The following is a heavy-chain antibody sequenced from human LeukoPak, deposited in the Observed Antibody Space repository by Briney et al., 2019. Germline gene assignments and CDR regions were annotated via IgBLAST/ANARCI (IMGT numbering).Heavy chain of an antibody. CDR1: GLTFSSYW. Sequence: GGSLRLSCVASGLTFSSYWMSWVRQAPGKGLEWVANIKQDGSEKKYVDSVEGRFTISRDNAKKLLYLQMDSLRVEDTAVYYCARGNGYNNNYFDYWGQGTLVTVSS. CDR3: ARGNGYNNNYFDY. D-gene: IGHD5-24*01. CDR2: IKQDGSEK. V-gene: IGHV3-7*01. J-gene: IGHJ4*02.